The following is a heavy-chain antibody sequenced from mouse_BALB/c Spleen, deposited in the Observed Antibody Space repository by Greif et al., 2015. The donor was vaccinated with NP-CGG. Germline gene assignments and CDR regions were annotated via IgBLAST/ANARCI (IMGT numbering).Heavy chain of an antibody. CDR3: ARLDGNYGWFAY. CDR2: INPYNDGT. J-gene: IGHJ3*01. V-gene: IGHV1-14*01. D-gene: IGHD2-1*01. CDR1: GCTFTSYV. Sequence: EVKLMESGPEPVKPGASVKMSCKASGCTFTSYVMHWVKQKPGQGLEWIGYINPYNDGTKYNEKFKGKATLTSDKSSSTAYMELSSLTSEDSAVYYCARLDGNYGWFAYWGQGTLVTVSA.